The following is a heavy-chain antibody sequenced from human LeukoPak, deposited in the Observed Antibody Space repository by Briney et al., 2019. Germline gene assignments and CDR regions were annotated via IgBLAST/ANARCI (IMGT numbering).Heavy chain of an antibody. D-gene: IGHD1-1*01. V-gene: IGHV3-23*01. CDR1: GFTFSSYA. CDR3: AKDRPGTTGSYCMDV. Sequence: GGSLRLSCAVSGFTFSSYAMNWVRQAPGKGLEWVSAISGSGGSTYYADSVKGRFTISRDKSKNTLYLQMNSLRAEDTAVYYCAKDRPGTTGSYCMDVWGKGTTVTVSS. CDR2: ISGSGGST. J-gene: IGHJ6*04.